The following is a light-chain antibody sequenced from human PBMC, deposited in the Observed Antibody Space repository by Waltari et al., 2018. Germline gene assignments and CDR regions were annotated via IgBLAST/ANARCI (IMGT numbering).Light chain of an antibody. CDR1: HIGGKN. Sequence: SYDLTQPLSVSVALGQTARITCGGNHIGGKNVHWYQQKPGQAPLLVIYRDKNRPSRIPERFSGSNSENTATLTITGAQGADEADYYCQVWDSSTAVFGGGTQLTVL. CDR3: QVWDSSTAV. V-gene: IGLV3-9*01. CDR2: RDK. J-gene: IGLJ7*01.